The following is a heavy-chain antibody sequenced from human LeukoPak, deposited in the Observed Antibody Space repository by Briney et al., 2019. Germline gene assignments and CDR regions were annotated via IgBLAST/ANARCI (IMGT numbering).Heavy chain of an antibody. CDR1: GCTFSSYA. Sequence: PGGSLRLSCAASGCTFSSYAMSWVRQAPGKGLEWVANIKQDGSEKYYVDSVKGRFTISRDNAKNSLYLQMNSLRAEDTAVYYCARVPSDIVVVPAARPHFPHYYFDYWGQGTLVTVSS. D-gene: IGHD2-2*01. CDR3: ARVPSDIVVVPAARPHFPHYYFDY. V-gene: IGHV3-7*01. J-gene: IGHJ4*02. CDR2: IKQDGSEK.